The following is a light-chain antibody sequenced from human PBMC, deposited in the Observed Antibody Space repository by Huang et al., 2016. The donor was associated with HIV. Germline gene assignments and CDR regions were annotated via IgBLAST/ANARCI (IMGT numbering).Light chain of an antibody. J-gene: IGKJ4*01. CDR3: QQYYSSPPS. V-gene: IGKV4-1*01. CDR1: QSLLYSFNNTNY. CDR2: LAS. Sequence: DIVMTQSPDSLAVSLGERATINCKSTQSLLYSFNNTNYLAWYQQKPGQPPKLLIYLASTRESGGPDRFSGSGSGTDFTLTISSLQAEDVAIYYCQQYYSSPPSFGGGTKVEIK.